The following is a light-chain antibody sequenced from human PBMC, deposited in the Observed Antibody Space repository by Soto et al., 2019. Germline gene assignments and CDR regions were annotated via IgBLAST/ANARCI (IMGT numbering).Light chain of an antibody. V-gene: IGLV2-8*01. Sequence: QSALTQPPSASGSPGQSVAISCTGTSSDVGGYNFVSWYQQHPGKVPKVLIYEASKRASGVPDRFSGSKSGNTASLTVTGLQAEDEADYYCSSYTSSTTLDVVFGGGTKVTVL. CDR3: SSYTSSTTLDVV. CDR2: EAS. J-gene: IGLJ2*01. CDR1: SSDVGGYNF.